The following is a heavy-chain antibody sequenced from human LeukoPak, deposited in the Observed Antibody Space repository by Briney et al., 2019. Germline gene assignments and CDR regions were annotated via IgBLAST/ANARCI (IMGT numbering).Heavy chain of an antibody. D-gene: IGHD4-4*01. CDR1: GFTFSSYA. CDR2: ISGSGGST. Sequence: GGSLRLSCAASGFTFSSYAMSWVRQAPGKGLEWVSAISGSGGSTYYADSVRGRFTISRDNSKNTLYLQMNSLGAEDTAVYYCAKWSGLVVTTDYWGQGTLVTVSS. J-gene: IGHJ4*02. CDR3: AKWSGLVVTTDY. V-gene: IGHV3-23*01.